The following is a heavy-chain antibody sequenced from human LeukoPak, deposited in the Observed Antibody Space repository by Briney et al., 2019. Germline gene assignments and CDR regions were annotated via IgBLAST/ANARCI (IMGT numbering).Heavy chain of an antibody. D-gene: IGHD3-10*01. J-gene: IGHJ4*02. Sequence: SETLSLTCTVSGGSISSYYWSWIRQPPGKGLEWIGYIYYSGSTNYNPSLKSRVTISVDTSKNQSSLKLSSVTAADTAVYYCARGSYGSGSYYFDYWGQGTLVTVSS. CDR2: IYYSGST. V-gene: IGHV4-59*01. CDR1: GGSISSYY. CDR3: ARGSYGSGSYYFDY.